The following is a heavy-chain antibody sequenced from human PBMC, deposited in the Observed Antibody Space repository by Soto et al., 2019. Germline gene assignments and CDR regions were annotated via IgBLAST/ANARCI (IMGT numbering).Heavy chain of an antibody. D-gene: IGHD3-3*01. Sequence: SQTLSLTCAFSGDIVSSNSAGWNWIRQSPSRGLEWLGRTFYRYRWYNEYAVSVKGRITVSPDTSRNQISLQLNSVTPDDTAVYFCTRDIDFGYWGRGTQFTASS. CDR2: TFYRYRWYN. CDR3: TRDIDFGY. J-gene: IGHJ4*02. CDR1: GDIVSSNSAG. V-gene: IGHV6-1*01.